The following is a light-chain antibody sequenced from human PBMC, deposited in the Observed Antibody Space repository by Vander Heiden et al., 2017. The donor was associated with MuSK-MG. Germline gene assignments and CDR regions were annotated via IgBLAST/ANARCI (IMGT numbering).Light chain of an antibody. CDR1: QSLGSSY. J-gene: IGKJ4*01. Sequence: VLTQSPGTLSLSPGERATLSCRATQSLGSSYLAWYQQKPGQAPRLLIYGASSRATGIPDRFSGSGSGTDFTLTISRLEPEDFAVYYCQQDGSSPLTFGGGTKVEIK. CDR2: GAS. V-gene: IGKV3-20*01. CDR3: QQDGSSPLT.